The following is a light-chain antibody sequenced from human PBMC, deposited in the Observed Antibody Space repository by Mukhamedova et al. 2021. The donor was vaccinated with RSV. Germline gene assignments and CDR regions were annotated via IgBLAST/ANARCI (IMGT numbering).Light chain of an antibody. J-gene: IGKJ1*01. CDR3: QQSHTTPWT. Sequence: WYQRRVHGKAPKLLIYAASNLHGGVPSRFSGGGSGTDFTLTISSPHPEDFATYFCQQSHTTPWTFGQGTKVEI. CDR2: AAS. V-gene: IGKV1-39*01.